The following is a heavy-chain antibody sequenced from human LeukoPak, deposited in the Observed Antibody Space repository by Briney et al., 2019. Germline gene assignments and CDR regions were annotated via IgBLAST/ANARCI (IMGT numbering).Heavy chain of an antibody. V-gene: IGHV3-7*03. Sequence: GGSLRLSCAASGFMFSSNWMSWVRLAPGKGLEWVANIKEDGTETYYVDSVKGRFTISRDNAKNSLYLQMNSLRVEDTAVYYCAKEGRSLQTYWGQGSLVTVSS. J-gene: IGHJ4*02. CDR2: IKEDGTET. CDR3: AKEGRSLQTY. D-gene: IGHD5-24*01. CDR1: GFMFSSNW.